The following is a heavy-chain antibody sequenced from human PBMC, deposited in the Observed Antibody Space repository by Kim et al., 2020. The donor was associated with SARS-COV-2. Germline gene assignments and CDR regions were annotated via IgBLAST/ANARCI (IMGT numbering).Heavy chain of an antibody. CDR3: ARVAEYSSSWDWFDP. D-gene: IGHD6-6*01. CDR2: INPNSGGT. J-gene: IGHJ5*02. CDR1: GYTFTGYY. Sequence: ASVKVSCKASGYTFTGYYMHWVRQAPGQGLEWMGWINPNSGGTNYAQKFQGRVTMTRDTSISTAYMELSRLRSDDTAVYYCARVAEYSSSWDWFDPWGQGTLVTVSS. V-gene: IGHV1-2*02.